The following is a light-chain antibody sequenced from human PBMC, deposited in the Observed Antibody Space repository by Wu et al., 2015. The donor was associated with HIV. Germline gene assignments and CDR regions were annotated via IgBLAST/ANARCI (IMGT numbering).Light chain of an antibody. CDR1: QSVSAN. CDR2: GAS. V-gene: IGKV3D-15*01. Sequence: EIVLTQSPGTLSVSPGERATLSCRASQSVSANLAWYQQKPGQAPRLLIYGASTRATGIPARFSGSGSGTAFTLTISSLQSEDFATYYCQQYNSSPYTFGQGTKLEIK. J-gene: IGKJ2*01. CDR3: QQYNSSPYT.